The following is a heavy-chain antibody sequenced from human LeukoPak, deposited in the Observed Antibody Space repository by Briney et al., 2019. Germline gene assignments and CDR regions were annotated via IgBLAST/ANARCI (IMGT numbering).Heavy chain of an antibody. Sequence: PGGSLRLSCAASGFTFGSYWMTWVRQAPGKGLEWVANIRRDGSAKNYVDSVKGRFTISRDNAKNSLYLQMDSLRAEDTAVYYCARDYYASGTYDYWGQGTLVTVSS. CDR3: ARDYYASGTYDY. CDR1: GFTFGSYW. V-gene: IGHV3-7*04. D-gene: IGHD3-10*01. J-gene: IGHJ4*02. CDR2: IRRDGSAK.